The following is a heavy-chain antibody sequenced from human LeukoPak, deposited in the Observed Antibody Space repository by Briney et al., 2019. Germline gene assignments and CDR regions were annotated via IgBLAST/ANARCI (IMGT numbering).Heavy chain of an antibody. CDR1: GFTFSSYA. CDR2: ISYDGSNK. Sequence: GRSLRLSCAASGFTFSSYAMHWVRQAPGKGLEWVAVISYDGSNKYYADSVKGRFTISRDNSKNTLYLQMNSLRAEDTAVYYCARAPGHSSSWYYFDYWGQGTLVTVSS. V-gene: IGHV3-30*04. D-gene: IGHD6-13*01. J-gene: IGHJ4*02. CDR3: ARAPGHSSSWYYFDY.